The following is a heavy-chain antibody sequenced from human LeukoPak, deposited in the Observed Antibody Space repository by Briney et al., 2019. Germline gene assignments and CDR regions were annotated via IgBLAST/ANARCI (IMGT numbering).Heavy chain of an antibody. J-gene: IGHJ4*02. D-gene: IGHD6-19*01. Sequence: GGSLRLSCAASQFSISYDLMHWVRQAPGKGLEWVASINEDGRDIHYLDSVKGRFSISRDNAKNSLYLEMNTLRAEDTAVYYCVRGSGWFFGLWGQGSLVTVSS. CDR2: INEDGRDI. V-gene: IGHV3-7*01. CDR3: VRGSGWFFGL. CDR1: QFSISYDL.